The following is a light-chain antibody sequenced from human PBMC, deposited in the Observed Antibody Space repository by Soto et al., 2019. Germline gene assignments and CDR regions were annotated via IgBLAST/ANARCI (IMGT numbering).Light chain of an antibody. V-gene: IGLV2-14*01. J-gene: IGLJ1*01. CDR1: SSDVGGYNY. Sequence: QSALTQPASVSGSPGQSITISCTGTSSDVGGYNYLSWYQQHPGKAPKLMIYDVSNRPSGVSNRFSGSKSGNTASLTISGLQAEDEADYYCSSYTSSSPYVFGTGTKVTVL. CDR3: SSYTSSSPYV. CDR2: DVS.